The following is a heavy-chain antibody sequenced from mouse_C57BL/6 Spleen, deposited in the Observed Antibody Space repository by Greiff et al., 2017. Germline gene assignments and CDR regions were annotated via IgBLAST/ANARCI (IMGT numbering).Heavy chain of an antibody. CDR3: ARYNYGSSYGYFDV. V-gene: IGHV1-18*01. Sequence: EVKLQQSGPELVKPGASVKLPCKASGYTFTDYNMDWVKQSHGKSLEWIGDINPNNGGTTYNQKFKGKATLTVDNSSSTSYMELRSLTSEDTAVYYCARYNYGSSYGYFDVWGTGTTVTVSS. CDR2: INPNNGGT. D-gene: IGHD1-1*01. CDR1: GYTFTDYN. J-gene: IGHJ1*03.